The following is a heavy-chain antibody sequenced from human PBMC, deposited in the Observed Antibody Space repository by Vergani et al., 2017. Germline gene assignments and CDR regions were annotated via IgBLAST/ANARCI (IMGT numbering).Heavy chain of an antibody. CDR1: GYTFTGYY. Sequence: QVQLVQSGAEVKKPGASVKVSCKASGYTFTGYYMHWVRQAPGQGLEWMGWINPNSGGTNYAQKFQGRVTMTRDTSSSTAYMELGRLRSDDAAVYYCARAPYNGKGRMDVWGQGTTVTVSS. D-gene: IGHD1-14*01. CDR2: INPNSGGT. CDR3: ARAPYNGKGRMDV. J-gene: IGHJ6*02. V-gene: IGHV1-2*02.